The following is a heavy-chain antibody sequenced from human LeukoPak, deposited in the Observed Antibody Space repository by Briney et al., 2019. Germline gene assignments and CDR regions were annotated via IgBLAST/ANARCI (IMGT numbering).Heavy chain of an antibody. J-gene: IGHJ4*02. V-gene: IGHV3-30*01. CDR3: AREGGTMIVVVIYYFDY. CDR2: ISYDGSNK. D-gene: IGHD3-22*01. Sequence: SGGSLRLSCAASGFTFSSYAMHWVRQAPGKGLEWVAVISYDGSNKYYADSVKGRFTISRGNSKNTLYLQMNSLRAEDTAVYYCAREGGTMIVVVIYYFDYWGQGTLVTVSS. CDR1: GFTFSSYA.